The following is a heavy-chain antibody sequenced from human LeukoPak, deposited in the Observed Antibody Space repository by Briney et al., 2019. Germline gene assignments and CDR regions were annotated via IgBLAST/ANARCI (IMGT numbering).Heavy chain of an antibody. J-gene: IGHJ6*02. V-gene: IGHV3-7*05. CDR3: ARGAAGTYYYYYYGLDV. CDR2: IKQDGSEK. D-gene: IGHD1/OR15-1a*01. CDR1: GFNFRSYW. Sequence: PGGSLRLSCAVSGFNFRSYWMNWVRQAPGKGLEWVANIKQDGSEKFYVDSVKGRFTISRDNAGNSQYLQMNSLRAEDMAVYYCARGAAGTYYYYYYGLDVWGQGTTVTVSS.